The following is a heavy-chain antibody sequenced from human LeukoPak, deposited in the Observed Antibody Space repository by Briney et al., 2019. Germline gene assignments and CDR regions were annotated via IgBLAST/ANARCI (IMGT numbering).Heavy chain of an antibody. Sequence: ASVKVSCKASGGTFSSYAISWVRQAPGQGLEWMGRIIPIFGTANYAQKFQGRVTITTDESTSTAYMELSSLRSEDTAVYYCARDQDAFSSSPPYYWGQGTLVTVSS. CDR3: ARDQDAFSSSPPYY. D-gene: IGHD6-6*01. V-gene: IGHV1-69*05. CDR1: GGTFSSYA. CDR2: IIPIFGTA. J-gene: IGHJ4*02.